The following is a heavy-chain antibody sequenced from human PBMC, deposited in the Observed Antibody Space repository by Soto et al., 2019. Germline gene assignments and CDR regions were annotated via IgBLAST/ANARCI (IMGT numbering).Heavy chain of an antibody. J-gene: IGHJ6*03. D-gene: IGHD5-12*01. V-gene: IGHV4-39*01. Sequence: SVTLSLTSTVAGGSISSSSYYWGWNRQPPGKGLEWIGSIYYSGSTYYNPSLKSRVTISVDTSKNQFSLKLSSVTAADTAVYYCARRLMATSPFYYYYYYMDVWGKGTTVTVSS. CDR2: IYYSGST. CDR3: ARRLMATSPFYYYYYYMDV. CDR1: GGSISSSSYY.